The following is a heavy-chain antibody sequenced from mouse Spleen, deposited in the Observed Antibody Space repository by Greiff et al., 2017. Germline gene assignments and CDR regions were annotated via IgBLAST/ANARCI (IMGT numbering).Heavy chain of an antibody. Sequence: DVKLVESGGGLVRPGGSRKLSCAASGFTFSSFGMHWVRQAPEKGLEWVAYISSGSSTIYYADTVKGRFTISRDNPKNTLFLQMTSLRSEDTAMYYCARRRDAMDDWGQGTSVTVSS. V-gene: IGHV5-17*02. CDR3: ARRRDAMDD. CDR2: ISSGSSTI. CDR1: GFTFSSFG. J-gene: IGHJ4*01.